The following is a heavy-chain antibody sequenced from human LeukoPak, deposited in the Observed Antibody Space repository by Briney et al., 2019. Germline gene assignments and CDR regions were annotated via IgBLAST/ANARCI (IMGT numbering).Heavy chain of an antibody. CDR3: ARDLKAVMDV. J-gene: IGHJ6*02. Sequence: ASVKVSCKASGYTFTSYAMHWVRQAPGQRLEWMGWINAGNGNTKYSQKFQGRVTITADESTSTAYMELSSLRSEDTAVYYCARDLKAVMDVWGQGTTVTVSS. V-gene: IGHV1-3*01. D-gene: IGHD4-17*01. CDR1: GYTFTSYA. CDR2: INAGNGNT.